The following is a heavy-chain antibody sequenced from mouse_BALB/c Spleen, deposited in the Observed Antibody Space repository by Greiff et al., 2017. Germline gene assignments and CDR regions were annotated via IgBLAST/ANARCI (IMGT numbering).Heavy chain of an antibody. V-gene: IGHV2-9*02. CDR2: IWAGGST. Sequence: VKLVESGPGLVAPSQSLSITCTVSGFSLTSYGVHWVRQPPGKGLEWLGVIWAGGSTNYNSALMSRLSISKDNSKSQVFLKMNSLQTDDTAMYYCARWDGNLAWFAYWGQGTLVTVSA. CDR1: GFSLTSYG. J-gene: IGHJ3*01. CDR3: ARWDGNLAWFAY. D-gene: IGHD2-1*01.